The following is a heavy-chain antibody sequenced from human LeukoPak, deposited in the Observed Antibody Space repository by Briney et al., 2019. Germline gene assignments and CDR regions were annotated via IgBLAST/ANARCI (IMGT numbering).Heavy chain of an antibody. D-gene: IGHD6-13*01. CDR3: ARGVHSSSWYFQH. V-gene: IGHV1-69*13. J-gene: IGHJ1*01. CDR1: GGTFSSYA. Sequence: ASVNVSCKASGGTFSSYAISWVRQAPGQGLEWMGGIIPIFGTANYAQKFQGRVTITADESTSTAYMELSSLRSEDTAVYYCARGVHSSSWYFQHWGQGTLVTVSS. CDR2: IIPIFGTA.